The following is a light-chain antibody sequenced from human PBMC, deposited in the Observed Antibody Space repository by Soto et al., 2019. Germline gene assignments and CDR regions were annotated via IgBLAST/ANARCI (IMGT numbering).Light chain of an antibody. CDR1: QDISYY. CDR2: AAS. CDR3: QKYHSAPRT. J-gene: IGKJ1*01. V-gene: IGKV1-27*01. Sequence: DIQMIQSPSSLSASVGDRVTITCRANQDISYYLAWYQQKQGKVPKLLIYAASTLQSGVPSRFSGSGSGTDFTLTISSLQPEDIATYYCQKYHSAPRTFGQGTKVEIK.